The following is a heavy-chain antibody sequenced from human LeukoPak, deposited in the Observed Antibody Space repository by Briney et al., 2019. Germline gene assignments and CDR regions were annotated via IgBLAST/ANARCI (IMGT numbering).Heavy chain of an antibody. CDR1: GFTFGDYA. Sequence: GSLRLSCTVSGFTFGDYAMSWIRQPPGKGLEWIGCIYSSGSTNYNPSLKSRVTISVATSKNQFSLKLTSVTAVDTAVYFCAREGPGRFGAPGPNVYSIDYWGQGALVTVSS. CDR2: IYSSGST. V-gene: IGHV4-59*01. D-gene: IGHD3-10*01. CDR3: AREGPGRFGAPGPNVYSIDY. J-gene: IGHJ4*02.